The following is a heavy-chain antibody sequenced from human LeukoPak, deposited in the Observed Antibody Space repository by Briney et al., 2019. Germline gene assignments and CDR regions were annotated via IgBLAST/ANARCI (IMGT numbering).Heavy chain of an antibody. V-gene: IGHV1-46*01. J-gene: IGHJ4*02. D-gene: IGHD2-15*01. CDR1: GYTFTSYY. CDR2: INPSGGST. Sequence: ASVMVSCKASGYTFTSYYMHWVRQAPGQGLEWMGIINPSGGSTSYAQKFQGRVTMTRDTSTSTVYMELSSLRSEDTAVYYCARDRDLYCSGGSCYPGYFDYWGQGTLVTVSS. CDR3: ARDRDLYCSGGSCYPGYFDY.